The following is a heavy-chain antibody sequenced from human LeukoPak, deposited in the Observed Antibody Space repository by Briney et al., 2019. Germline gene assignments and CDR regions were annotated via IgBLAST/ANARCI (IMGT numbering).Heavy chain of an antibody. Sequence: SETLSLTCTVSGGSMSRRTYYWGWIRQPPGKGLEWIGSILHSGSTYYTPSLKSRVSIAVDPSKNHFSLKLSSVTAADTALYYCAKGLIEYYDNSGYIFDYWGQGTLVTVSS. CDR2: ILHSGST. CDR3: AKGLIEYYDNSGYIFDY. D-gene: IGHD3-22*01. V-gene: IGHV4-39*07. CDR1: GGSMSRRTYY. J-gene: IGHJ4*02.